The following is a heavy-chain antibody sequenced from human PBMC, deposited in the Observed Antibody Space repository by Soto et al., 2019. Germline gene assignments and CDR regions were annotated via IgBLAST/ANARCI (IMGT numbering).Heavy chain of an antibody. Sequence: QVQLQESGPGLVKPSETLSLTCTFSGGSFSTFYWSWIRQSPGTGLEWIGYISYNGDTNYNPSLKSRAPISIATSKNQFSLKLTSLTAADKALYYCVRGGRGDSNGRYYFDYWGQGTLVTVSS. V-gene: IGHV4-59*01. J-gene: IGHJ4*02. CDR2: ISYNGDT. D-gene: IGHD3-10*01. CDR3: VRGGRGDSNGRYYFDY. CDR1: GGSFSTFY.